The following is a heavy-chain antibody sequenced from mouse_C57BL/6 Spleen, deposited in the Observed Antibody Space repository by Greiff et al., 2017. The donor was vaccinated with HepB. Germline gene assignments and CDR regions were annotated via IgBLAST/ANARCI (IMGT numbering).Heavy chain of an antibody. V-gene: IGHV14-2*01. CDR1: GFNIKDYY. J-gene: IGHJ2*01. CDR2: IDPEDGET. D-gene: IGHD1-1*01. Sequence: EVKFEESGAELVKPGASVKLSCTASGFNIKDYYMHWVKQRTEQGLEWIGRIDPEDGETKYAPKFQGKATITADTSSNTAYLQLSSLTSEDTAVYYCARGTTVVATDYWGQGTTLTVSS. CDR3: ARGTTVVATDY.